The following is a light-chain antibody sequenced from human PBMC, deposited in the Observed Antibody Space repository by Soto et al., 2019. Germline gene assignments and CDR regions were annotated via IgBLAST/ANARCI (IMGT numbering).Light chain of an antibody. J-gene: IGKJ4*02. CDR3: QQYGISLT. CDR1: QSVSSSN. Sequence: EIVLTQSPGTLSLSPGERATLSCRASQSVSSSNLAWYQQKPGQAPRLLIHSASSRGAGIADRFSGSGSGTDFTLTISRLEPEDVAVYYCQQYGISLTFGGGTKVEIK. CDR2: SAS. V-gene: IGKV3-20*01.